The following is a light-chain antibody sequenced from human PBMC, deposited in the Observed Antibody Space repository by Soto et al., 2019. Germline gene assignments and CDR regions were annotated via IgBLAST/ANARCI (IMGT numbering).Light chain of an antibody. CDR3: HHYHNWPPLT. Sequence: MTQAPATLSVSPGEIATLSCRAEQSVSSNLACYQQKPGQAPTLLIYGASTRATGILARCSRSGSWVECTLTTASLLFEDYRVYYCHHYHNWPPLTFGQGTKVDIK. CDR2: GAS. CDR1: QSVSSN. J-gene: IGKJ1*01. V-gene: IGKV3-15*01.